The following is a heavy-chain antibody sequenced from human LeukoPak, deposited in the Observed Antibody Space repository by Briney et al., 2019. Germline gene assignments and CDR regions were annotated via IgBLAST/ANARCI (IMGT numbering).Heavy chain of an antibody. D-gene: IGHD6-25*01. J-gene: IGHJ3*01. CDR3: ARRGIDAFDF. CDR2: FSSRSGSIT. Sequence: GGSLRLSCEASGFTFSDYSMTWVRQAPGKGPEWVSYFSSRSGSITHYADSVKGRFTISRDNAKNSLYLQMNSVRAEDTAVYYCARRGIDAFDFWGQGTVVTVSS. CDR1: GFTFSDYS. V-gene: IGHV3-48*04.